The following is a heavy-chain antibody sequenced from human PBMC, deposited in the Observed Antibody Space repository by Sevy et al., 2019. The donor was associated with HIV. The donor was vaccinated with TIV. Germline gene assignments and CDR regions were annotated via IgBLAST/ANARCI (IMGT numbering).Heavy chain of an antibody. D-gene: IGHD3-10*01. CDR2: TYYRSKWYN. J-gene: IGHJ6*02. CDR3: ARGDYFGSGISNYYYYGMDV. Sequence: SQTLSLTCAISGDSVSSNSAAWNWIRQSPSRGLEWLGRTYYRSKWYNDYAVSIKSRITINPDTSKNQFSLQLNSVTPEDTAVYYCARGDYFGSGISNYYYYGMDVWGQWTTVTVSS. CDR1: GDSVSSNSAA. V-gene: IGHV6-1*01.